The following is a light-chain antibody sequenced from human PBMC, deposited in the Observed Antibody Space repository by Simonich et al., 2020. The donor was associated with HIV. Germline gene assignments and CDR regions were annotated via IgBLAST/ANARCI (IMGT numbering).Light chain of an antibody. J-gene: IGKJ2*01. V-gene: IGKV1-9*01. Sequence: DIQLTQSPSFLSASVGDRVTITCRASQGISSYLAWYEQRPGNAPKLLIYAASTLQSGVPSRFSGSGSGTECTLTSSSLQPEDFATYYCQQLNSYPYTFGQGTKLEIK. CDR2: AAS. CDR1: QGISSY. CDR3: QQLNSYPYT.